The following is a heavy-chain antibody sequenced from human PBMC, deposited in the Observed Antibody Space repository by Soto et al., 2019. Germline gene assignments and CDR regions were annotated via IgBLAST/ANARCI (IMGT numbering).Heavy chain of an antibody. CDR2: FKSKNDGGKT. CDR3: TTGGVYGDYVGGFLS. D-gene: IGHD4-17*01. V-gene: IGHV3-15*01. J-gene: IGHJ4*02. Sequence: GGSLSLSFEASGFTFSNPWWSGVRQAPGKGLGWVGGFKSKNDGGKTDYAEPVKGRFTMSRDDSKNTLYLQMNSLKTEDTAVYYCTTGGVYGDYVGGFLSWGQGTLVTVSS. CDR1: GFTFSNPW.